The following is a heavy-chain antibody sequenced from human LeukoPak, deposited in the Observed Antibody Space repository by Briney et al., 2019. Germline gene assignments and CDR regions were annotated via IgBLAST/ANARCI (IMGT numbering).Heavy chain of an antibody. Sequence: SETLSLTCTVSGSMYNYYWSWIRQPPGKGLEWIGYIHYSGSTNYNPSLKSRVTMSLDTSNNQVSLKLNSVTAADTAVYYCAKVPQSGPASWFDPWGQGTLVTVSS. CDR1: GSMYNYY. CDR2: IHYSGST. CDR3: AKVPQSGPASWFDP. J-gene: IGHJ5*02. D-gene: IGHD1-26*01. V-gene: IGHV4-59*08.